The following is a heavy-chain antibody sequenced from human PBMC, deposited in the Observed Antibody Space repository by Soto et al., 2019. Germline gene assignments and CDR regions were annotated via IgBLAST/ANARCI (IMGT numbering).Heavy chain of an antibody. CDR3: ARVRTMITFGGVIVDYFDY. CDR2: ISAYNGNT. V-gene: IGHV1-18*04. CDR1: GYTFTSYG. Sequence: VASVKVSCKASGYTFTSYGISWVLQAPGQGLEWMGWISAYNGNTNYAQKLQGRVTMTTDTSTSTAYMELRSLRSDDTAVYYCARVRTMITFGGVIVDYFDYWGQGTLVTVSS. J-gene: IGHJ4*02. D-gene: IGHD3-16*02.